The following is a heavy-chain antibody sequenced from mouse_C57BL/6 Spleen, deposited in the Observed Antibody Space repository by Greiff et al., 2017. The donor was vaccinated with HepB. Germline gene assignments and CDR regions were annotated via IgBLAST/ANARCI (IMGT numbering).Heavy chain of an antibody. J-gene: IGHJ2*01. V-gene: IGHV1-82*01. D-gene: IGHD1-1*01. CDR2: IYPGDGDT. Sequence: VKLQESGPELVKPGASVKISCKASGYAFSSSWMNWVKQRPGKGLEWIGRIYPGDGDTNYNGKFKGKATLTADKSSSTAYMQLSSLTSEDSAVYFCARWDTTVVADFDYWGQGTTLTVSS. CDR1: GYAFSSSW. CDR3: ARWDTTVVADFDY.